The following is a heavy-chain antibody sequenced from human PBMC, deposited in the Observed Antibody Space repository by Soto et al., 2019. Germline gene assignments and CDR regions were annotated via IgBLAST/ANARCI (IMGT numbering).Heavy chain of an antibody. Sequence: PGGSLILSCASPCFSFHSHWMHWVRQAPGKGLVWVSRINSDGSSTSYADSVKGRFTISRDNAKNTLYLQMNSLRAEDTAVYYCAKDVFVEMGIIGAFDIWGQGT. CDR2: INSDGSST. V-gene: IGHV3-74*01. J-gene: IGHJ3*02. CDR3: AKDVFVEMGIIGAFDI. D-gene: IGHD1-20*01. CDR1: CFSFHSHW.